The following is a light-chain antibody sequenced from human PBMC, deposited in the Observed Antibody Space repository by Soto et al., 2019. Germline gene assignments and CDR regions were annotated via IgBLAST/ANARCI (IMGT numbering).Light chain of an antibody. CDR2: KAS. V-gene: IGKV1-5*03. CDR1: QSISSW. J-gene: IGKJ1*01. CDR3: QQYNDYPWT. Sequence: DIQMTQSPSTLSASVGDRVTITCRASQSISSWLAWYQQKPGKAPKLLIYKASSLESGVPSRFSGSGSGTEFTLNISSLQPDDFATYYCQQYNDYPWTFGKGTKVEIK.